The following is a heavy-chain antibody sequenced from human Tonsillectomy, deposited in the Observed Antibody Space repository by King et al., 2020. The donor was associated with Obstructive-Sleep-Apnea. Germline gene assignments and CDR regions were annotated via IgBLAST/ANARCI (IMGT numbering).Heavy chain of an antibody. D-gene: IGHD3-16*01. J-gene: IGHJ2*01. CDR1: GYSFTNYW. V-gene: IGHV5-10-1*01. CDR2: IEPSDSYT. CDR3: ARTLRGGYWFFDL. Sequence: DVQLVQSGAEEKKPGESLRISCEGSGYSFTNYWITWVRQLPGKGLEWMGRIEPSDSYTKYSPSFQGHVTISADRSINTAYLQWSSLAASDTAIYSCARTLRGGYWFFDLWGRGTLVMVSS.